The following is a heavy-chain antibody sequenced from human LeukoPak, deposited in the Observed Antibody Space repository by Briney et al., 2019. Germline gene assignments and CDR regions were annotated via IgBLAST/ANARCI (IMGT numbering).Heavy chain of an antibody. V-gene: IGHV1-18*01. J-gene: IGHJ4*02. CDR1: GYTFTSYG. CDR3: ARSSAPGVAAAGVYY. Sequence: ASVKVSCKASGYTFTSYGISWVRQAPGQGLEWMGWISAYNGNTNYAQKLQGRVTMTTDTSTSTAYMELRSLRSDDTAVYYCARSSAPGVAAAGVYYWGQGTLVTVSS. D-gene: IGHD6-13*01. CDR2: ISAYNGNT.